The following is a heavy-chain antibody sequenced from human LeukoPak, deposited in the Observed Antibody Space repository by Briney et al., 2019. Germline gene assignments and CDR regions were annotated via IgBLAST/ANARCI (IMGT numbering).Heavy chain of an antibody. V-gene: IGHV3-11*01. CDR3: AREVEFVMVVDATADAFDI. CDR1: GFTFSDYY. D-gene: IGHD2-15*01. J-gene: IGHJ3*02. CDR2: ISSSGSTT. Sequence: GGSLRLSCAASGFTFSDYYMSWIRQAPGKGLEWVSDISSSGSTTYYADSVKGRFTISRDNAKNSLYLQMNSLRAEDTAVYYCAREVEFVMVVDATADAFDIWGQGTMVTVSS.